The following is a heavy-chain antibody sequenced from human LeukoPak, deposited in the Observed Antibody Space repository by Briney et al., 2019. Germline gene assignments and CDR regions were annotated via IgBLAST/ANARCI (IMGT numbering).Heavy chain of an antibody. Sequence: ASVKVSCKASGYTFTGYYMHWVRQVPGQGPEWMGWINPNSGGTNYAQKFQGRVTMTRDTSISTAYMELSRLRSDDTAVYYCARDYYDSSGPPRFDPWGQGTLVTVSS. J-gene: IGHJ5*02. V-gene: IGHV1-2*02. CDR1: GYTFTGYY. D-gene: IGHD3-22*01. CDR3: ARDYYDSSGPPRFDP. CDR2: INPNSGGT.